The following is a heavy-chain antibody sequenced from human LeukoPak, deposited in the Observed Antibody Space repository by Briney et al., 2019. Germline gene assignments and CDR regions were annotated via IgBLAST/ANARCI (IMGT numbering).Heavy chain of an antibody. D-gene: IGHD3-22*01. Sequence: GASLQISCEGSGYSFNTYWIGWVRQMPGKGLEWMGIIYPGDSDTRYSPPFQGQVTISADKSISTAYLQWSSLKTSDTAMYYCARRYHDYSGYSRQFDYWGQGTLVTVSS. V-gene: IGHV5-51*01. CDR1: GYSFNTYW. J-gene: IGHJ4*02. CDR3: ARRYHDYSGYSRQFDY. CDR2: IYPGDSDT.